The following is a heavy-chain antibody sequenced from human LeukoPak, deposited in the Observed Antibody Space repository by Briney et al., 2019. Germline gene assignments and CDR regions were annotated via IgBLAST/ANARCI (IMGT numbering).Heavy chain of an antibody. CDR3: ARDMGGGSLDY. D-gene: IGHD3-16*01. Sequence: GGPLRLSCAASGFTFDDYEMSWVRQVPGRGLECVCGLNWNGVSTGYADSVKGRFTISRDNAKNFLYLQMKSLRAEDMALYYCARDMGGGSLDYWGQGTLVTVSS. J-gene: IGHJ4*02. CDR1: GFTFDDYE. CDR2: LNWNGVST. V-gene: IGHV3-20*04.